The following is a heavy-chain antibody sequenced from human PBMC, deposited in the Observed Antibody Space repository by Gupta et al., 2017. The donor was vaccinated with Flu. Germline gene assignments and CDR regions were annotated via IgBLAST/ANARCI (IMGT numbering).Heavy chain of an antibody. D-gene: IGHD3-10*01. CDR1: GGSISSGSYY. V-gene: IGHV4-61*02. CDR3: AREDYYGSGSYSFDY. Sequence: QVQLQESGPGLVKPSQTLSLTCTVSGGSISSGSYYWSWIRQPAGKGLEWIGRIYTSGSTNYNPSLKSRVTISVDTSKNQFPLKLSSVTAADTAVYYCAREDYYGSGSYSFDYWGQGTLVTVSS. J-gene: IGHJ4*02. CDR2: IYTSGST.